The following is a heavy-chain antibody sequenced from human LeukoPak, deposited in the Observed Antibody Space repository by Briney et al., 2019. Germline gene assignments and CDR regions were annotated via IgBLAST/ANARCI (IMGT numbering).Heavy chain of an antibody. D-gene: IGHD6-13*01. CDR2: IYYSGST. Sequence: SETLSLTCTVSGGSISSGDYYWSWIRQPPGKGLEWIGYIYYSGSTYYNPSLKSRVTISVDTSKNQFSLKLSSVTAADTAVYYCARDGIAAAVPIPHNWFDPWGQGTLVTVSS. J-gene: IGHJ5*02. CDR3: ARDGIAAAVPIPHNWFDP. CDR1: GGSISSGDYY. V-gene: IGHV4-30-4*01.